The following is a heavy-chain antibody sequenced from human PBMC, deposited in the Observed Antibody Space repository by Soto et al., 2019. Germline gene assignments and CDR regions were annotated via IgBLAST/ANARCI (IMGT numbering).Heavy chain of an antibody. J-gene: IGHJ5*02. V-gene: IGHV4-30-2*01. CDR3: ARAQFYSGSGNYNNLMFDA. Sequence: SETLSLTCAVSGGSIGDVGYSWSWIRQPPGGGLEWIGYMYHSGTFLKSPSLKTRLTMSLDMSKNQFSLTLNSMTAADTAVYYCARAQFYSGSGNYNNLMFDAWCQGIQVTVSS. D-gene: IGHD3-10*01. CDR1: GGSIGDVGYS. CDR2: MYHSGTF.